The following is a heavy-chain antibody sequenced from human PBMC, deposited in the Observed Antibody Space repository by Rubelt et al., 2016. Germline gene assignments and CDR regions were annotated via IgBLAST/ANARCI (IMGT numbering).Heavy chain of an antibody. V-gene: IGHV5-51*01. D-gene: IGHD6-6*01. Sequence: EVQLVQSGAEVKKPGESLKISCKGSGYTFTTYWIGWVRQMPGKSLEWMGIIYPGDSDTRYSPSFQGQVTISADKSISTAYLQWSSLKASDTAMYYCASLSSSSHDAFDIWGQGTMVTVSS. J-gene: IGHJ3*02. CDR3: ASLSSSSHDAFDI. CDR2: IYPGDSDT. CDR1: GYTFTTYW.